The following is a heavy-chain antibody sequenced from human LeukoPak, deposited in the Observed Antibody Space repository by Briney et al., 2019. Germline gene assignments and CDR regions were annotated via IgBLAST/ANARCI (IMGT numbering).Heavy chain of an antibody. Sequence: SETLSLTCTVSGGSISSSSYFWGWIRQPPGKGLEWIGSISYSGSTHYNPSLKSRATISVDTSKNQFSLKLSSVTAADTAVYYCARRGCSSTSCYSLSFDPWGQGTLVTVSS. CDR1: GGSISSSSYF. J-gene: IGHJ5*02. CDR3: ARRGCSSTSCYSLSFDP. CDR2: ISYSGST. D-gene: IGHD2-2*01. V-gene: IGHV4-39*01.